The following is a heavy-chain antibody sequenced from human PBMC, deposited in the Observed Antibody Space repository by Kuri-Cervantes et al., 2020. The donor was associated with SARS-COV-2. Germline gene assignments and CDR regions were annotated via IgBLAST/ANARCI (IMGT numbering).Heavy chain of an antibody. J-gene: IGHJ5*02. D-gene: IGHD6-19*01. Sequence: GSLRLSCTVSGGSISSSSYYWGWIRQPPGKGLEWIGSIYYSGSTYYNPSLKSRVTISVDTSKNQFSLKLSSVTAADTAVYYCARDGAGVAVAGTSNWFDPWGQGTLVTVSS. CDR3: ARDGAGVAVAGTSNWFDP. CDR2: IYYSGST. CDR1: GGSISSSSYY. V-gene: IGHV4-39*07.